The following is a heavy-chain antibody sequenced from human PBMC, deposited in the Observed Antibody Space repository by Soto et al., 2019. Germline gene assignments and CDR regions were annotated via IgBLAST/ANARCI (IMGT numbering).Heavy chain of an antibody. V-gene: IGHV1-3*05. D-gene: IGHD5-12*01. CDR3: ARVSGYYLPDY. J-gene: IGHJ4*02. Sequence: QVQLVQSGAEEKKPGASVKVSCKASGYTFTNCAMHWVRQAPGQRLEWMGWINAGNGNTKYSQKFQGRVTITRDTSASTAYMELSSLRSEDTAVYYCARVSGYYLPDYWGQGTLVTVSS. CDR2: INAGNGNT. CDR1: GYTFTNCA.